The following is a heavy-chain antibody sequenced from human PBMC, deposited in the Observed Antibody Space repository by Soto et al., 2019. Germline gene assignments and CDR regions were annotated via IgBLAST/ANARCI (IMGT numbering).Heavy chain of an antibody. D-gene: IGHD3-10*01. CDR1: GITFSGYW. Sequence: EVQLVESGGGLVQPGGSLRLSCEASGITFSGYWMHWVRQAPGKGLVWVSRINSDGSTTNQADSVRGRFAIYRDDAKNTLYLHMNSLRTEDTATYYCARGLRGYYGVDVWGQGTTVTVSS. CDR3: ARGLRGYYGVDV. V-gene: IGHV3-74*01. J-gene: IGHJ6*02. CDR2: INSDGSTT.